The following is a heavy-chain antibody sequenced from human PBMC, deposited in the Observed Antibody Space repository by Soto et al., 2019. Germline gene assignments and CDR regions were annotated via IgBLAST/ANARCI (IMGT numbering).Heavy chain of an antibody. V-gene: IGHV1-18*01. CDR3: VIAARPDFGYYYYGMDV. CDR1: GYTFTSYG. Sequence: ASVKVSCKASGYTFTSYGISWVRQAPGQGLEWMGWISAYNGNTNYAQKLQGRVTMTTDTSTSTAYMELRSLRSDDTAVYYCVIAARPDFGYYYYGMDVWGQGTTVTVSS. J-gene: IGHJ6*02. CDR2: ISAYNGNT. D-gene: IGHD6-6*01.